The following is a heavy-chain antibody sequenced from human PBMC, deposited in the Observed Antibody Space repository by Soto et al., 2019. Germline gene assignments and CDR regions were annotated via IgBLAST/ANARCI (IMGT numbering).Heavy chain of an antibody. V-gene: IGHV5-10-1*01. CDR2: IDPSDSYT. CDR1: GYSFTSYW. Sequence: GESLKISCKGSGYSFTSYWISRVRQMPGKGLEWMGRIDPSDSYTNYSPSFQGHVTISADKSISTAYLQWSSLKASDTAMYYCARLTPTYYDFWSGPAGGYYGMDVWGQGTTVTVSS. D-gene: IGHD3-3*01. J-gene: IGHJ6*02. CDR3: ARLTPTYYDFWSGPAGGYYGMDV.